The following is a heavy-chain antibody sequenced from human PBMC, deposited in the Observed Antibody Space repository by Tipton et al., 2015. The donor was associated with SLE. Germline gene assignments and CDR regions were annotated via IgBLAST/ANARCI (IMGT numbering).Heavy chain of an antibody. J-gene: IGHJ4*02. V-gene: IGHV3-33*06. CDR1: GFTFSSYG. CDR3: AKSPSPGSGLDY. Sequence: SLRLSCAASGFTFSSYGMHWVRQAPGKGLEWVAVIWYDGSNKYYADSVKGRFTISRDNSKNTLYLQMNSLRAEDTAVYYCAKSPSPGSGLDYWGQGTLVTVSS. D-gene: IGHD6-19*01. CDR2: IWYDGSNK.